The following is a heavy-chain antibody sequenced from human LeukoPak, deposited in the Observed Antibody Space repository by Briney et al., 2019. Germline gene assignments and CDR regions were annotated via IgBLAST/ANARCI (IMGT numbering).Heavy chain of an antibody. CDR2: INTNTGNP. V-gene: IGHV7-4-1*02. CDR1: GYTFTSYA. CDR3: ARVGAVAGSPLDY. Sequence: ASVKVSCKASGYTFTSYAMNWVRQAPGQGLEWSGWINTNTGNPTYAQGFTGRFVFSLDTSVSTAYLQSSSLKAEDTAVYYCARVGAVAGSPLDYWGQGTLVTVSS. J-gene: IGHJ4*02. D-gene: IGHD6-19*01.